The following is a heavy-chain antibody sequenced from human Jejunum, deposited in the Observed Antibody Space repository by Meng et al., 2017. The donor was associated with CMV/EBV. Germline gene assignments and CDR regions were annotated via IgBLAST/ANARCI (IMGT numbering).Heavy chain of an antibody. CDR2: IAGRGDSA. V-gene: IGHV3-23*01. D-gene: IGHD3-22*01. CDR1: FTLSGYA. CDR3: EKRDFLEDNHYYPLFDS. J-gene: IGHJ4*02. Sequence: FTLSGYAMDGVHEAREEGGEWVSGIAGRGDSAYNKDYVEGGYGVSKNNCRNTLYLQMNNMRAEDTAVYYCEKRDFLEDNHYYPLFDSWGQGTLVTVSS.